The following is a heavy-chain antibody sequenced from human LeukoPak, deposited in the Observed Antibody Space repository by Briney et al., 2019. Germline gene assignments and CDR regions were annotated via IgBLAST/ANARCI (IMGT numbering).Heavy chain of an antibody. CDR1: GYSISSGYY. Sequence: SETLSLTCTVSGYSISSGYYWGWIRQPPGKGLECIGSLYHSGSTYYNPSLKSRVTISVDTSKNQFSLNLRSVTAADTAVYYCARVSGAIVNSYYFDYWGQGTLVTVSS. J-gene: IGHJ4*02. D-gene: IGHD5-18*01. CDR3: ARVSGAIVNSYYFDY. CDR2: LYHSGST. V-gene: IGHV4-38-2*02.